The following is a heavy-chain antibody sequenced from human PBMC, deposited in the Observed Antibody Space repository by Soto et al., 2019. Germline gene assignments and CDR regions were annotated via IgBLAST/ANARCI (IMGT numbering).Heavy chain of an antibody. V-gene: IGHV5-10-1*01. D-gene: IGHD5-18*01. CDR2: IDPSDSYT. CDR3: ARRNSYGYYYYGMDV. Sequence: HGESLKISCKGSGYSFTSYWISWVRQMPGKGLEWMGRIDPSDSYTNYSPSFQGHVTISADKSISTAYLQWSSLKASDTATYYCARRNSYGYYYYGMDVWGQGTTVTVSS. J-gene: IGHJ6*02. CDR1: GYSFTSYW.